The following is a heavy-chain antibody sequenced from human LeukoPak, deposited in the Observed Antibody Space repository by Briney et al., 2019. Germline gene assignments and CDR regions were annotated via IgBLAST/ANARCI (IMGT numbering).Heavy chain of an antibody. V-gene: IGHV3-23*01. CDR3: ARGPYDILTGSIAEYFQH. J-gene: IGHJ1*01. Sequence: PGGSLRLSCAASGFTFSSYAMSWVRQAPGKGLEWVSAISGSGGSTYYADSVKGRFTISRDNSKNTLYLQMNSLRAEDTAVYYCARGPYDILTGSIAEYFQHWGQGTLVTVSS. D-gene: IGHD3-9*01. CDR2: ISGSGGST. CDR1: GFTFSSYA.